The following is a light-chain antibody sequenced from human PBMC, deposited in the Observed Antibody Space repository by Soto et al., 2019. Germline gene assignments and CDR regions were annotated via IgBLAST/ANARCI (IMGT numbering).Light chain of an antibody. V-gene: IGLV2-8*01. CDR1: SSDVGKYDY. Sequence: QSVLTQPPSASGSPGQSVTISCTGTSSDVGKYDYVSWFQHHPGKAPKLIIYEVSKRPSGVPDRFSGSKSGSTASLTVSGLQTEDEADYYSSSYSDTNICVFGTGTKVTVL. J-gene: IGLJ1*01. CDR3: SSYSDTNICV. CDR2: EVS.